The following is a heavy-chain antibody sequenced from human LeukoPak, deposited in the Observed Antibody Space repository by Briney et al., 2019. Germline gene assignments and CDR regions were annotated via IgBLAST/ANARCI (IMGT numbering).Heavy chain of an antibody. Sequence: GESLKISCKGSGYSFTSYWIGWVRQMPGKGLEWMGIIYPGDSDTRYSPSFQGQVTISADKSISTAYLQWSSLKASDTAMYYCARQWVAVAGNDYYYGMDVWGQGTTVTVSS. CDR1: GYSFTSYW. V-gene: IGHV5-51*01. D-gene: IGHD6-19*01. J-gene: IGHJ6*02. CDR2: IYPGDSDT. CDR3: ARQWVAVAGNDYYYGMDV.